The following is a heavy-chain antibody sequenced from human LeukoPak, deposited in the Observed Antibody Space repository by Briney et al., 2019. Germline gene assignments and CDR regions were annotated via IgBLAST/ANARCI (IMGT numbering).Heavy chain of an antibody. Sequence: GGSLRLSCAASRFSFSDFIMHWVRQAPGKGPEWVAIISYDGSNRYYADSVKGRFTISRDNSKNTLYLQMNSLRAEDTAVYYCARVHDSSGYSGYYYYYGMDVWAKGPRSPSP. CDR3: ARVHDSSGYSGYYYYYGMDV. V-gene: IGHV3-30-3*01. D-gene: IGHD3-22*01. CDR1: RFSFSDFI. CDR2: ISYDGSNR. J-gene: IGHJ6*02.